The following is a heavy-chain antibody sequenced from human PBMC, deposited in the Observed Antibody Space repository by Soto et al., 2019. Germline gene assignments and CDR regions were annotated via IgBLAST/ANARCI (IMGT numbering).Heavy chain of an antibody. D-gene: IGHD2-2*01. Sequence: SLRLSCAASGFKFYHYGMHWVRQAPGKGLEWVAVMSFDGSNTYYADSVRGRFTISRDNSRNTLYLQMNSLRAEDTAVYYCARDYLVVPHRVIDYWGQGTLVTVSS. CDR3: ARDYLVVPHRVIDY. V-gene: IGHV3-30*03. CDR1: GFKFYHYG. J-gene: IGHJ4*02. CDR2: MSFDGSNT.